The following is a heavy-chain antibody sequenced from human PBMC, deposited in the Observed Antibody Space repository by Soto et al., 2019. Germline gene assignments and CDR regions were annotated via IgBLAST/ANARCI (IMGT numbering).Heavy chain of an antibody. V-gene: IGHV4-39*01. Sequence: QLQLQESGPGLVKPSETLSLTCTVSGGSISSSSYYWGWIRQPPGKGLEWIGSIYYSGSTYYNPSLKSRVTISVDTSKNQFSLKLSSVTAADTAVYYCARHSATVTTVEDYFDYWGQGTLVTVSS. CDR2: IYYSGST. CDR1: GGSISSSSYY. CDR3: ARHSATVTTVEDYFDY. D-gene: IGHD4-17*01. J-gene: IGHJ4*02.